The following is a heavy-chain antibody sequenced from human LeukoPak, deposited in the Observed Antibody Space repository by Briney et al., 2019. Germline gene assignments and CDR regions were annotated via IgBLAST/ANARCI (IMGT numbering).Heavy chain of an antibody. J-gene: IGHJ4*02. CDR3: ASSVGPTDY. V-gene: IGHV4-34*01. Sequence: SETLSLTCAVYGESLSKYYWTWIRQSPGKGLEWIGEINHRGSTNHNPSLKSRVTLSVDTSMHQFSLKLTSVTAADAAVYYCASSVGPTDYWGQGTLVTVSS. CDR1: GESLSKYY. CDR2: INHRGST. D-gene: IGHD1-26*01.